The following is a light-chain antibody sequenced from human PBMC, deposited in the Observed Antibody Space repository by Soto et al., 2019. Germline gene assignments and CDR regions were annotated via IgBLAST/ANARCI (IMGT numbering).Light chain of an antibody. V-gene: IGKV1-39*01. CDR1: QSISSY. CDR3: QQSYSTPPRT. Sequence: DIQMTQSPSTLSGSVGDRVTITCRASQSISSYLNWYQQKPGKAPKLLIYAASSLQSGVPSRFSGSGSGTDFTLTISSLQPEDFATYYCQQSYSTPPRTFGQGTKVDI. J-gene: IGKJ1*01. CDR2: AAS.